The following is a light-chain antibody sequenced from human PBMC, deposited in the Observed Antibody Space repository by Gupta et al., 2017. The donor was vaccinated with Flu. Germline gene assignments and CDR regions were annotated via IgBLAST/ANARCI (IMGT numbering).Light chain of an antibody. CDR3: SSYVGSSARV. Sequence: QSALTQPASVSGSPGQSITISCTGTSNDGGGYNYVSWYQLRPGKAPKLMIFDVSDRPSGVSNRFSGSKSGNTASLTISGLQTDDEADYYCSSYVGSSARVFGGGTKVTVL. V-gene: IGLV2-14*01. CDR1: SNDGGGYNY. J-gene: IGLJ3*02. CDR2: DVS.